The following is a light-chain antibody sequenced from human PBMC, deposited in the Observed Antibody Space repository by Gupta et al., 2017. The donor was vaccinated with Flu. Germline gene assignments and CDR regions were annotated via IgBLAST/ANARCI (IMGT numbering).Light chain of an antibody. V-gene: IGKV3-20*01. CDR2: GAS. J-gene: IGKJ4*01. CDR3: QQYGSSPPLT. Sequence: EIVLTQSPGTLSLSPGERATLSCRASQSVSSSYLAWYQQKPGQAPRLLIYGASSRAPGIPDRFSGSWSGTDFTLTISRLEPEDFAVYYCQQYGSSPPLTFGGGTKVEIK. CDR1: QSVSSSY.